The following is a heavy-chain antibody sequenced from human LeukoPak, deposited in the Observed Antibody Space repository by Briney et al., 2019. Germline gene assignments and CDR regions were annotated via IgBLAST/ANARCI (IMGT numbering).Heavy chain of an antibody. Sequence: EPSQTLSLTCTVSGGSISSGGYSWSWIRQHPGKGLEWIGYIYYSGSTYYNPSLKSRVTISVDTSKNQFSLKLSSVTAADTAVYYCARDYYDSSGRSGIFDYWGQGTLVTVSS. D-gene: IGHD3-22*01. CDR3: ARDYYDSSGRSGIFDY. J-gene: IGHJ4*02. V-gene: IGHV4-31*03. CDR2: IYYSGST. CDR1: GGSISSGGYS.